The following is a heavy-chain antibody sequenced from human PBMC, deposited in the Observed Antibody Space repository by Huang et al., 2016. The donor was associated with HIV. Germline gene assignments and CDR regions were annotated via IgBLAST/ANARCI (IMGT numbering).Heavy chain of an antibody. CDR1: GFTFSSYW. J-gene: IGHJ4*02. Sequence: EVQLVESGGGLVQPGGSLRLSCAASGFTFSSYWMPWVRQAPGKGLVWVSRSNSDGSSTSYADSVKGRFTISRDNAKNTLYLQMNSLRAEDTAVYYCARDSQQWLVEDYWGQGTLVTVSS. CDR2: SNSDGSST. V-gene: IGHV3-74*01. CDR3: ARDSQQWLVEDY. D-gene: IGHD6-19*01.